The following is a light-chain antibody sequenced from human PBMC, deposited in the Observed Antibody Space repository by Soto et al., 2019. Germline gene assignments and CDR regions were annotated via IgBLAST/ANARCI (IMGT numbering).Light chain of an antibody. Sequence: DIQMTQSPSSLSASVGDRVTITCRASQSISSYLNWYQQKPGKAPKLLIYAASSLQSGIPSRFSRSGSGTDFTLTISDLQPEDFATYYCPQSYSTPPWTFGQGTKGEIK. CDR1: QSISSY. CDR3: PQSYSTPPWT. CDR2: AAS. J-gene: IGKJ1*01. V-gene: IGKV1-39*01.